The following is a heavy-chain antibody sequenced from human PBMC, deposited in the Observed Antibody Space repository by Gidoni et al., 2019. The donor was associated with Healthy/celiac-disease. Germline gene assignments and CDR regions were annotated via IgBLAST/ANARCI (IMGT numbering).Heavy chain of an antibody. CDR1: GGSISSYY. V-gene: IGHV4-59*01. D-gene: IGHD1-26*01. Sequence: QVQLQESGPGLVKPSETLSLTCTVPGGSISSYYWSWIRQPPGKGLEWIAYIYYSGSTNYNPSPKSRVTISVDTSKSQFSLKLGSVTAADTAVYYCARDRRGSYYFDYWGQGTLVTVSS. J-gene: IGHJ4*02. CDR2: IYYSGST. CDR3: ARDRRGSYYFDY.